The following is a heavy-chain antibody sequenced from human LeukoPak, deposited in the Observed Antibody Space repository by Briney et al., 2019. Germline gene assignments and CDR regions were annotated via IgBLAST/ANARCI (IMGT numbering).Heavy chain of an antibody. CDR3: AREEYSYGNSNWFDP. J-gene: IGHJ5*02. D-gene: IGHD5-18*01. CDR1: GYTFTSYG. V-gene: IGHV1-18*01. CDR2: ISAYNGNT. Sequence: ASVKVSCKASGYTFTSYGISWVRQAPGQGLEWMGWISAYNGNTNYAQKFQGRVTMTRDTSISTAYMELSRLRSDDTAVYYCAREEYSYGNSNWFDPWGQGTLVTVSS.